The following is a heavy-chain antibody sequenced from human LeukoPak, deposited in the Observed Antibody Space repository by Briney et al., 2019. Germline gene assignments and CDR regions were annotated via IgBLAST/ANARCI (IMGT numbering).Heavy chain of an antibody. CDR1: GFTFSSYG. J-gene: IGHJ4*01. CDR3: ARDHEWGRAYFDY. CDR2: IWYDGSNE. Sequence: PGGSLRLSCEASGFTFSSYGMNWVRQAPGKGLEWVAVIWYDGSNEYCADSVKGRFTISRDNSKNTLYLQMNSLRAEDTAVYYCARDHEWGRAYFDYWGQGTLVTVSS. V-gene: IGHV3-33*01. D-gene: IGHD1-26*01.